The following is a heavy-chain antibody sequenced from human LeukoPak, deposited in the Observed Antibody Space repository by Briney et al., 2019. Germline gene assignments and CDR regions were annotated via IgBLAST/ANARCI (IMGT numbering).Heavy chain of an antibody. CDR2: ISTFNANT. CDR1: GYTFTGYS. CDR3: ARGQVYWYFDL. Sequence: ASVKVSCKASGYTFTGYSVHWVRQAPGQGLEWMGWISTFNANTNNAQKFQGRVTMTTDTSTSTVYMELGSLRSDDTAVYYCARGQVYWYFDLWGRGTLVTVSS. V-gene: IGHV1-18*04. J-gene: IGHJ2*01.